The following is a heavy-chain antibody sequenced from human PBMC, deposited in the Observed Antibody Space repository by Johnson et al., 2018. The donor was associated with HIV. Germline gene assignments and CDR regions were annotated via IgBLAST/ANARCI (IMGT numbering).Heavy chain of an antibody. CDR3: ARLEELLRAFDI. V-gene: IGHV3-30*04. CDR1: GFTFSGYA. Sequence: QVQLVESGGGVVQPGRSLRLSCAASGFTFSGYAMHWVRQAPGMGLGWVALISYDGSNKYYADSVKGRFTISRDNSKNTLYLQMNSLRAEDTAVYYCARLEELLRAFDIWGQGTMVTVSS. CDR2: ISYDGSNK. J-gene: IGHJ3*02. D-gene: IGHD1-26*01.